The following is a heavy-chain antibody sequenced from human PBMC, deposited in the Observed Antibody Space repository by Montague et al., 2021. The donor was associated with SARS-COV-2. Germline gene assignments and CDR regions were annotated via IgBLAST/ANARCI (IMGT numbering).Heavy chain of an antibody. V-gene: IGHV3-30-3*02. CDR3: AKNFPGQFYFDD. CDR1: GFTFSSYA. J-gene: IGHJ4*02. Sequence: SLRLSCAASGFTFSSYAMHWVRQAPGKGLEWVAVISYDGSNKYYADSVKGRFTISRDNSKNTLYLQMHSLRAEDTAMYYCAKNFPGQFYFDDWGQGTLVAVSS. CDR2: ISYDGSNK. D-gene: IGHD2/OR15-2a*01.